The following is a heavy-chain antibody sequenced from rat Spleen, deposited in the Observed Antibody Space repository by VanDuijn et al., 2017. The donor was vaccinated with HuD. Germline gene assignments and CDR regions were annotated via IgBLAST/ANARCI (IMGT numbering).Heavy chain of an antibody. CDR1: GFTFSDYN. V-gene: IGHV5-7*01. Sequence: EVQLVESGGGLVQPGRSLRLSCAASGFTFSDYNMAWVRQAPRKGLEWVAIITYDGSSTYYPDSVKGRFTISRDDAKSTLYLQMNSLRSEDTATYYCARRHYGYTDYFDYWGQGVMVTVSS. CDR2: ITYDGSST. J-gene: IGHJ2*01. CDR3: ARRHYGYTDYFDY. D-gene: IGHD1-9*01.